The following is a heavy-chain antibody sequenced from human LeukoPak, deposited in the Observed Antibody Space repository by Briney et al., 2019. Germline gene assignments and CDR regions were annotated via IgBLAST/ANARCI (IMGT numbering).Heavy chain of an antibody. Sequence: PSETLSLTCAVYGGSFSGYYWSWIRQPPGKGLEWIGEINHSGSTNYNPSLKSRVTISVDTSKNQFSLKLSSVTAADTAVYYCARGTRTYYYDSSGHYYATSFDYWGQGTLVTVSS. D-gene: IGHD3-22*01. CDR1: GGSFSGYY. J-gene: IGHJ4*02. V-gene: IGHV4-34*01. CDR3: ARGTRTYYYDSSGHYYATSFDY. CDR2: INHSGST.